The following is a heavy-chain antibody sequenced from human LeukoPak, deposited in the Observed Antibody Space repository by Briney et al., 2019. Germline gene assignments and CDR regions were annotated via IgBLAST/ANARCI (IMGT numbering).Heavy chain of an antibody. CDR3: ARTTMVRGVRTRNDAFDI. J-gene: IGHJ3*02. D-gene: IGHD3-10*01. Sequence: RASETLSLTCTVSGGSISSGSYYWSWIRQPAGKGLEWIGRIYTSGSTNYNPSLKSRVTISVDTSKNQFSLKLSSVTAADTAVYYCARTTMVRGVRTRNDAFDIWGQGTMVTVSS. V-gene: IGHV4-61*02. CDR1: GGSISSGSYY. CDR2: IYTSGST.